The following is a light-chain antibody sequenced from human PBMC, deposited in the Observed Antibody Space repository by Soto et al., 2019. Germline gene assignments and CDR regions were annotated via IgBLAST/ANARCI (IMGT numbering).Light chain of an antibody. J-gene: IGKJ1*01. CDR2: DAS. CDR3: QQYNNWPPWT. CDR1: QSVDNF. Sequence: EIVLTQSPDTLSLSPGDRATLSCRASQSVDNFLSWYQQKPGQAPRLFIYDASSRAAGIPDRFSGSGSGTDFTLTISSLEPEDFAVYYCQQYNNWPPWTFGQGTKVDIK. V-gene: IGKV3-11*01.